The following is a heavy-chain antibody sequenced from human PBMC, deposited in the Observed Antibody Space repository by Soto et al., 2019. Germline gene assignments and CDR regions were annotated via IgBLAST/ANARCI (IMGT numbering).Heavy chain of an antibody. Sequence: ASVKVSCKASGYTFTNYYITWVRQAPGQGLEWMGWISANNANTNYAQNLQGRVTMTTDTSTSTAYVELRSLRSDDTAVYYCARNNGGSGFDYWGQGTLVTVSS. CDR1: GYTFTNYY. V-gene: IGHV1-18*01. D-gene: IGHD6-25*01. CDR3: ARNNGGSGFDY. CDR2: ISANNANT. J-gene: IGHJ4*02.